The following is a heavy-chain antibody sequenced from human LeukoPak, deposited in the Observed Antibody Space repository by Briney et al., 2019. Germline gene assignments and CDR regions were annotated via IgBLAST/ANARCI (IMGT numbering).Heavy chain of an antibody. CDR3: ARGAVRIVGATPWYYYGMDV. CDR1: GFTVSSNY. J-gene: IGHJ6*02. D-gene: IGHD1-26*01. Sequence: GGSLRLSCAASGFTVSSNYMSWVRQAPGKGLEWVSVIYSGGSTYYADSVKGRFTISRDNSKNTLYLQMNSLRAEDTAVYYCARGAVRIVGATPWYYYGMDVWGQGTTVTVSS. CDR2: IYSGGST. V-gene: IGHV3-66*01.